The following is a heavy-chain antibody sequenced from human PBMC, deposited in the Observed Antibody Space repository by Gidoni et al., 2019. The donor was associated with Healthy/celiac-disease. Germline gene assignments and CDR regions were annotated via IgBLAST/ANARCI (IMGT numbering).Heavy chain of an antibody. CDR3: TTDPERDYGDDNWFDP. V-gene: IGHV3-15*01. CDR2: IKSKTDGGTT. J-gene: IGHJ5*02. Sequence: EVQLVESGGGLVKPGGSLRLSCAASGFTFSNAWMSWVRQAPGKGLEWVGRIKSKTDGGTTDYAAPVKGRFTISRDDSKNTLYLQMNSLKTEDTAVYYCTTDPERDYGDDNWFDPWGQGTLVTVSS. CDR1: GFTFSNAW. D-gene: IGHD4-17*01.